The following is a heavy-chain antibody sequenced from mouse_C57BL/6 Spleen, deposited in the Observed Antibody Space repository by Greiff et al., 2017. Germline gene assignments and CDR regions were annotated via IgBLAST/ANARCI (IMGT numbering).Heavy chain of an antibody. CDR2: ISSGGSYT. V-gene: IGHV5-6*02. Sequence: DVKLVESGGDLVQPGGSLKLSCAASGFTFSSYGMSWVRQTPDKRLEWVATISSGGSYTYYPDSVKGRFTISRDNAKNTLYLQMSSLKSEDTAMYYCASRGYGSSFDYWGQGTTLTVSS. CDR1: GFTFSSYG. CDR3: ASRGYGSSFDY. D-gene: IGHD1-1*01. J-gene: IGHJ2*01.